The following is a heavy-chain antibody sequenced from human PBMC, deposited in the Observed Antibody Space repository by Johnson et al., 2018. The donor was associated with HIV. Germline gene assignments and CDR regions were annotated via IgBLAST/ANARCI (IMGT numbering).Heavy chain of an antibody. CDR3: AREGTVSYGGAFDI. D-gene: IGHD4-17*01. CDR2: IYSGGST. CDR1: RFSVSSNY. V-gene: IGHV3-66*03. J-gene: IGHJ3*02. Sequence: VQLVESGGGLIQPGGSLRLSCAASRFSVSSNYMTWVRQAPGKGLDWVSVIYSGGSTYYADSVRGRFTISRDNSKNTLYLQMSSLRAEDTAVYYCAREGTVSYGGAFDIWGQGTMVTVSS.